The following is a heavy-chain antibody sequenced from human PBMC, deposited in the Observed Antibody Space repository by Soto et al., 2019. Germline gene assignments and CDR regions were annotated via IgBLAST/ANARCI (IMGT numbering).Heavy chain of an antibody. D-gene: IGHD6-13*01. CDR3: ARDSGEYSSSWYGYYYYYYGMDV. CDR1: GGSISSYY. V-gene: IGHV4-4*07. Sequence: PWETLSLTCTVSGGSISSYYWSWIRQPAGKGLEWIGRIYTSGSTNYNPSLKSRVTMSVDTSKNQFSLKLSSVTAADTAVYYCARDSGEYSSSWYGYYYYYYGMDVWGQGTTVTVSS. CDR2: IYTSGST. J-gene: IGHJ6*02.